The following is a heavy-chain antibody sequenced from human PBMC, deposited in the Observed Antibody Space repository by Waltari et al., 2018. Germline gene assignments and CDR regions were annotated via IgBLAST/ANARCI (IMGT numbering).Heavy chain of an antibody. CDR1: GGSFSSSSYY. J-gene: IGHJ4*02. V-gene: IGHV4-39*01. CDR2: IYYSGST. CDR3: ASTTVVTRVDYFDY. Sequence: QLQLQESGPGLVKPSETLSLTCTVPGGSFSSSSYYWGWIRRPPGKGLEWIGSIYYSGSTYYNPSLKSRVTISVDTSKNQFSLKLSSVTAADTAVYYCASTTVVTRVDYFDYWGQGTLVTVSS. D-gene: IGHD4-17*01.